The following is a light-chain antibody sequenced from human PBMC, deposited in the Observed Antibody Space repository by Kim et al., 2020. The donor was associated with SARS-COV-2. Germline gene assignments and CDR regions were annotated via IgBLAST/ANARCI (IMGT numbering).Light chain of an antibody. CDR1: SGSIASNY. V-gene: IGLV6-57*02. CDR3: QSYDSSNQV. Sequence: GKTVTVSCTGSSGSIASNYVQWYQQRPRSAPTTVIYEDNQRPSGVPDRFSGSIDSSSNSASLTISGLKTEDEADYYFQSYDSSNQVFGGGTQLTVL. CDR2: EDN. J-gene: IGLJ3*02.